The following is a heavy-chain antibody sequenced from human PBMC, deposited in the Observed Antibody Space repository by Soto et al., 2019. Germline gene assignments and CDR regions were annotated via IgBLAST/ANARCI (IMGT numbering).Heavy chain of an antibody. J-gene: IGHJ4*02. V-gene: IGHV1-69*01. Sequence: QVQLVQSGAEVKKPGSSVKVSCKASGGTFSSYAISWVRQAPGQGLEWMGGIIPIFGTANYAQKFQGRVRITADESTSTAYMELSSLRSEDTAVYYCASSFSAGYYYGSVLDYWGQGTLVTVSS. CDR1: GGTFSSYA. CDR2: IIPIFGTA. CDR3: ASSFSAGYYYGSVLDY. D-gene: IGHD3-22*01.